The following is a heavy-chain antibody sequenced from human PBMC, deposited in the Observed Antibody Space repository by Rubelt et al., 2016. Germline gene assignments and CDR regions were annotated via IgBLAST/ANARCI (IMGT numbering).Heavy chain of an antibody. CDR3: AREHGGDTDHDAFDI. D-gene: IGHD5-18*01. J-gene: IGHJ3*02. Sequence: QVQLQESGPGLVKPSETLSLTCTVSGGSISSYYWSWIRQPPGKGLEWIGYIYYSGSTNYNPSLKSRVTISVDTSKNQFSLKLSSVTAADTAVYYRAREHGGDTDHDAFDIWGQGTMVTVSS. CDR2: IYYSGST. V-gene: IGHV4-59*01. CDR1: GGSISSYY.